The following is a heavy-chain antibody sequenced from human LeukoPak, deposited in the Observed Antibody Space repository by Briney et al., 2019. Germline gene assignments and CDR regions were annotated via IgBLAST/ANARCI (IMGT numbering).Heavy chain of an antibody. CDR1: GGSISSSSYY. Sequence: SETLSLTCTVSGGSISSSSYYWGWIRQPPGKGLEWIGSIYYSGSTYYNPSLKSRVTISVDTSKNQFSLKLSSVNAADTAVYYCARHGYSSCWWEQYGVYPPYYYYYYGMDVWGQGTTVTVSS. J-gene: IGHJ6*02. CDR3: ARHGYSSCWWEQYGVYPPYYYYYYGMDV. CDR2: IYYSGST. V-gene: IGHV4-39*01. D-gene: IGHD6-13*01.